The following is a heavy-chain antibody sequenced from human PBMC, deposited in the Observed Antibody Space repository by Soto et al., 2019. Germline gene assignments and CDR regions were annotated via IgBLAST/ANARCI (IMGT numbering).Heavy chain of an antibody. V-gene: IGHV3-9*01. CDR1: GFTFDDYA. J-gene: IGHJ4*02. Sequence: SLRLSCAASGFTFDDYAMHWVRQAPGKGLEWVSGISWSSGSIGYADSVKGRFTISRDNAKNSLYLQMNSLRAEDTALYYCAKDMAPGRYSRSWYGLPLDYWGQGTLVTVSS. CDR3: AKDMAPGRYSRSWYGLPLDY. D-gene: IGHD6-13*01. CDR2: ISWSSGSI.